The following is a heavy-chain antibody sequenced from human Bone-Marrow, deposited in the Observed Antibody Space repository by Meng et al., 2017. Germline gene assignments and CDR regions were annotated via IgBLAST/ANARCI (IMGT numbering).Heavy chain of an antibody. CDR3: AGGAVVTLIVYHAMDV. J-gene: IGHJ6*02. CDR1: GYSITGSYN. CDR2: IYQSGST. D-gene: IGHD2-21*02. Sequence: GSLRLSCAVSGYSITGSYNWGWIRQSPGKGLEWIGSIYQSGSTYYNPSLKSRVTMSADTSKNQFSLKLTSVTAADTAVYYCAGGAVVTLIVYHAMDVWGQGTTVTVSS. V-gene: IGHV4-38-2*01.